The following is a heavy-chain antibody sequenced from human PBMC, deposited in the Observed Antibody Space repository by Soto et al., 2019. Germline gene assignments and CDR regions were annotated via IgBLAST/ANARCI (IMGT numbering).Heavy chain of an antibody. CDR3: AKVIVGQPLYYYFDY. D-gene: IGHD2-2*02. CDR1: GFTFSSYA. J-gene: IGHJ4*02. CDR2: ISGSGGST. V-gene: IGHV3-23*01. Sequence: GGSLRLSCAASGFTFSSYAMSWVRQAPGKGLEWVSAISGSGGSTYYADSVKGRFTISRDNSKNTLYLQMNSLRAEDTAVYYCAKVIVGQPLYYYFDYWGEGTLVTVSS.